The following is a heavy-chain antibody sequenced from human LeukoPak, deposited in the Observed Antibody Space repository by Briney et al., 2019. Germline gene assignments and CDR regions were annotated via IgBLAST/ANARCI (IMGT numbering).Heavy chain of an antibody. CDR3: ASLDGSGSYPSYYFDY. J-gene: IGHJ4*02. CDR2: IYYSGST. D-gene: IGHD3-10*01. V-gene: IGHV4-59*08. CDR1: GGSISSYY. Sequence: PSETLSLTCTVSGGSISSYYWSWLRQPPGKGLEWIGYIYYSGSTNYNPSLKSRVTISVDTSKNQFSLKLSSVTAADTAVYYCASLDGSGSYPSYYFDYWGQGTLVTVSS.